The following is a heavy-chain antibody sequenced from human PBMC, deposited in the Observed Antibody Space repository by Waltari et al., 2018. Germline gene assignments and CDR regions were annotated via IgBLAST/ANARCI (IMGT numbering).Heavy chain of an antibody. CDR1: GFTFSSYG. Sequence: QVQLVESGGGVVQPGRSLRLSCAASGFTFSSYGMHWVRPAPGKGLAWVAVKWCDGSIKYYADSVKGRFTICRDNSKNTLYLQMNSLRAEDTAMYYCAKVGTLGITGTTRGIGWFDPWGQGTLVTVSS. CDR2: KWCDGSIK. D-gene: IGHD1-7*01. J-gene: IGHJ5*02. V-gene: IGHV3-30*18. CDR3: AKVGTLGITGTTRGIGWFDP.